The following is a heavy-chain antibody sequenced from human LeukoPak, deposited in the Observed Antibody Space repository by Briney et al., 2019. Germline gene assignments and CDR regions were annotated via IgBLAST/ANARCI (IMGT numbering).Heavy chain of an antibody. Sequence: GGSLRLSCAASGFTFSSYAMSWVRQAPGKGLEWVSAISGSGGSTYYAASVKGRFTISSDSSKNTLYLQMNRLRAADTAVSYCAKEPDPDYYYYMDVWGKGTTVTVSS. CDR3: AKEPDPDYYYYMDV. CDR1: GFTFSSYA. CDR2: ISGSGGST. J-gene: IGHJ6*03. V-gene: IGHV3-23*01. D-gene: IGHD1-14*01.